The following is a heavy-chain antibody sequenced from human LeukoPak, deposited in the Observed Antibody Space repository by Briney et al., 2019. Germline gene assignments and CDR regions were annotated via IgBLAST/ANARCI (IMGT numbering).Heavy chain of an antibody. Sequence: PSETLSLTCTVSGYPIRSGYYWGWIRQPPGKGLEWIGEIYHSGSTNYNPSLKSRVTISVDKSKNQFSLKLSSVTAADTAVYYCARLSGFIAVAGFDYWGQGTLVTVSS. CDR1: GYPIRSGYY. J-gene: IGHJ4*02. CDR3: ARLSGFIAVAGFDY. CDR2: IYHSGST. D-gene: IGHD6-19*01. V-gene: IGHV4-38-2*02.